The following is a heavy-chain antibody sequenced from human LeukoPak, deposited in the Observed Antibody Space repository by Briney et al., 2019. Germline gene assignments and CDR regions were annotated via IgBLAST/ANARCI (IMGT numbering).Heavy chain of an antibody. Sequence: SETLSLTCTVSGGSVSSSIYHWFWIRQPPGKGLEWIGFTYNGGSTYYNPSIKSRVTISVDMAKNQFSLKVMSVTAADTAVYYCVRGHGGYWGQGTLVTVSS. CDR1: GGSVSSSIYH. J-gene: IGHJ4*02. V-gene: IGHV4-61*01. CDR3: VRGHGGY. CDR2: TYNGGST.